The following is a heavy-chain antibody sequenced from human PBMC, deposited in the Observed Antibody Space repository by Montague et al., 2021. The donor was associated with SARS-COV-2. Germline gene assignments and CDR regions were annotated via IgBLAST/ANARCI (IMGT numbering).Heavy chain of an antibody. J-gene: IGHJ6*02. Sequence: SETLSLTCAVSGGSISSYYWSWIRQSPGKGLEWIGYISYSGSTNYNPSLKSRVTISVDTSNNQFSLKLSSVTAADTAVYYCARGIAADGVDDSGMDFWGQGTTVTVSS. D-gene: IGHD6-25*01. CDR2: ISYSGST. CDR1: GGSISSYY. V-gene: IGHV4-59*01. CDR3: ARGIAADGVDDSGMDF.